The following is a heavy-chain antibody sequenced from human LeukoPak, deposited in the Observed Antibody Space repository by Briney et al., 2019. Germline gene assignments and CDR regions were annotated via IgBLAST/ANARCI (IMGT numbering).Heavy chain of an antibody. J-gene: IGHJ4*02. CDR1: GFTFSDYG. CDR2: IWYDGSNK. D-gene: IGHD3-22*01. V-gene: IGHV3-33*01. CDR3: ARGVDYYENSGTIDY. Sequence: GGSLRLSCTASGFTFSDYGMHWVRQPPGKGLEWVALIWYDGSNKTYEDSVKGRFTISRDNSKNTLYLQMNSLRAEDTAVYYCARGVDYYENSGTIDYWGQGTLVTVSS.